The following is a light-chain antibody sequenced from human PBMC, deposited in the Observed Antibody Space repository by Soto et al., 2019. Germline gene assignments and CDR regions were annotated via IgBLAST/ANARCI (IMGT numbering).Light chain of an antibody. CDR1: QGVSTW. CDR3: QQSYSTPRT. J-gene: IGKJ1*01. CDR2: AAS. Sequence: IQLTPSPSTLSGSVGDRVTITCRASQGVSTWLAWYQQRPSQAPKLLIYAASSLQSGVPSRFSGSGSGTDFTLTISSLQPEDFATYYCQQSYSTPRTFGQGTKVDIK. V-gene: IGKV1-39*01.